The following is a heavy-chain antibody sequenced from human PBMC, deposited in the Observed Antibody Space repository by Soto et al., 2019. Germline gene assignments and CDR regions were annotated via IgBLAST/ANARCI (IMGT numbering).Heavy chain of an antibody. J-gene: IGHJ4*02. CDR2: IWYDGSNK. V-gene: IGHV3-33*01. D-gene: IGHD2-21*02. CDR3: ARDPPLSGGGGCYSAYYFDY. CDR1: GFTFSSYG. Sequence: QVQLVESGGGVVQPGRSLRLSCAASGFTFSSYGMHWVRQAPGKGLEWVAVIWYDGSNKYYADSVKGRFTISRDNSKNALYPQMNRLIAEDAAVYYCARDPPLSGGGGCYSAYYFDYGGQGTLVTVSS.